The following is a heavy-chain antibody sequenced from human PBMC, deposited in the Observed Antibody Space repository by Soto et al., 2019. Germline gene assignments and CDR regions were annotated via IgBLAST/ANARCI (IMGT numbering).Heavy chain of an antibody. CDR3: AKARVRIVGANSFDY. D-gene: IGHD1-26*01. CDR1: GFTFSNYG. Sequence: GGSLRLSCVGSGFTFSNYGMHWVRQPPGKGLEWVALISDDGDKRYYADPVRGRLIISRDNSKDTLYLQMNSLGPDDTAVYFCAKARVRIVGANSFDYWGQGTPVTVSS. V-gene: IGHV3-30*18. CDR2: ISDDGDKR. J-gene: IGHJ4*02.